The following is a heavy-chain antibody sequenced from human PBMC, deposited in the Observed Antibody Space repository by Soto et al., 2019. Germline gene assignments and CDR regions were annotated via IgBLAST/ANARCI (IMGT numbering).Heavy chain of an antibody. CDR2: ISYDGSNK. J-gene: IGHJ4*02. D-gene: IGHD1-26*01. V-gene: IGHV3-30*18. CDR1: GFTFSSYG. CDR3: AKDRLVGAPGGLDY. Sequence: GGSLRLSCAASGFTFSSYGMHWVRQAPGKGLEWVAVISYDGSNKYYADSVKGRFTISRDNSKNTLYLQMNSLRAEDTAVYYCAKDRLVGAPGGLDYWGQGTLVTVSS.